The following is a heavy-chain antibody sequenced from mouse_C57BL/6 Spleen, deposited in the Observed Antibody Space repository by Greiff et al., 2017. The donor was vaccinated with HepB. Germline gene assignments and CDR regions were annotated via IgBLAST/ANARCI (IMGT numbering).Heavy chain of an antibody. J-gene: IGHJ4*01. CDR1: GYTFTDYE. V-gene: IGHV1-15*01. CDR2: IDPETGGT. Sequence: VQLQQSGAELVRPGASVTLSCKASGYTFTDYEMHWVKQTPVHGLEWIGAIDPETGGTAYNQKFKGKAILTADKSSSTAYMELRSLTSEDSAVYYCTRLSRSVSNYYAMDYWGQGTSVTVSS. D-gene: IGHD6-2*01. CDR3: TRLSRSVSNYYAMDY.